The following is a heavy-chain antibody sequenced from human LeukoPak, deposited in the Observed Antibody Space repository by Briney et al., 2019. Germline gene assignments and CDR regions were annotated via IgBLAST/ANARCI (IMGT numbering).Heavy chain of an antibody. CDR1: GGSFSGYY. Sequence: SETLSLTCAVYGGSFSGYYWSWIRQPPGKGLEWIGEINHSGSTNYNPSLKSRVTISVDTPKNQFSLKLSSVTAADTAVYYCARGLRTTVTSRRAWFDPWGQGTLVTVSS. J-gene: IGHJ5*02. D-gene: IGHD4-17*01. V-gene: IGHV4-34*01. CDR2: INHSGST. CDR3: ARGLRTTVTSRRAWFDP.